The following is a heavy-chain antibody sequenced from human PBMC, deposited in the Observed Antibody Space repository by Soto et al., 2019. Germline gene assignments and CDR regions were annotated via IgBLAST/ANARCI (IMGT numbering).Heavy chain of an antibody. CDR2: FYSGGST. D-gene: IGHD2-8*01. CDR1: GFTVSNSY. V-gene: IGHV3-53*01. Sequence: GGSLRLSCAASGFTVSNSYMSWVRQAPGKGLECVSVFYSGGSTYYADSVKGRFTISRDTSKNTLYLQMTSLRTEDTAVYYCVRETDVGVFDYWGQGTLVTVSS. CDR3: VRETDVGVFDY. J-gene: IGHJ4*02.